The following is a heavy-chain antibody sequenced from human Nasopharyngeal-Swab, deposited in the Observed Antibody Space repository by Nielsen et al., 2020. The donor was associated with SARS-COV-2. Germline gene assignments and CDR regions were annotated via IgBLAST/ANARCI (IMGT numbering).Heavy chain of an antibody. CDR1: VYIFTGDY. V-gene: IGHV1-2*06. D-gene: IGHD2-15*01. J-gene: IGHJ5*02. Sequence: GSVKDSCKAAVYIFTGDYMNGVRQARGQGGEWRGRINPNSGGTNYAQKFQGRVTMTRDTSISTAYMELSRLRSDDTAVYYCARDRVKIGYCSGGSCYSVGKGFDPWGQGTLVTVSS. CDR2: INPNSGGT. CDR3: ARDRVKIGYCSGGSCYSVGKGFDP.